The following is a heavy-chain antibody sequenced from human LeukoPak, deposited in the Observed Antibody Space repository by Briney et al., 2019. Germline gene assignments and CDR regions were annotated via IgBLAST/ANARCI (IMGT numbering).Heavy chain of an antibody. Sequence: GGSLRLPCAASGFTFSSYSMNWVRQAPGKGLEWVSSISSSSSYTYYADSVKGRFTISRDNAKNSLYLQMNSLRAEDTAVYYCATSGYFPIKAFDYWGQGTLVTVSS. V-gene: IGHV3-21*01. CDR3: ATSGYFPIKAFDY. J-gene: IGHJ4*02. CDR2: ISSSSSYT. CDR1: GFTFSSYS. D-gene: IGHD3-22*01.